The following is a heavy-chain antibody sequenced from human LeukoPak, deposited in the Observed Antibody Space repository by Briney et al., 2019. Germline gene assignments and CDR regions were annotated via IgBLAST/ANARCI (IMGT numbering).Heavy chain of an antibody. J-gene: IGHJ5*02. CDR1: GFIFGNYR. V-gene: IGHV3-74*01. CDR2: INSDGSGT. Sequence: QTGGSLRLSCASSGFIFGNYRMHWVRQAPGKGLVGVSRINSDGSGTDYAESVKGRFTISRDNAKNTLYLHMSSLRVEDTAVYYCARDMNGLTWGQGTLVTVSS. D-gene: IGHD1-1*01. CDR3: ARDMNGLT.